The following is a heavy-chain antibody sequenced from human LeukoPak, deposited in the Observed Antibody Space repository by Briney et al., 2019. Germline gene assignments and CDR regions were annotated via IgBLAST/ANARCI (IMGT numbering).Heavy chain of an antibody. CDR1: GFTFSSFW. Sequence: GGSLRLSCAASGFTFSSFWMTWVRQAPGKGLEWVANIKQDGSDTHYVDSVKGRLTVSRDNAKNSLYLQMDSLRAEDTAVYYCARWNYFGSGSYSPWTIFDYWGQGSLVTVSS. CDR3: ARWNYFGSGSYSPWTIFDY. D-gene: IGHD3-10*01. J-gene: IGHJ4*02. V-gene: IGHV3-7*01. CDR2: IKQDGSDT.